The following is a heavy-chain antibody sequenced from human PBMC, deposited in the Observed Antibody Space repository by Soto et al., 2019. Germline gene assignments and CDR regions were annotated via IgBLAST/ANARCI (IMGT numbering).Heavy chain of an antibody. CDR3: ASERYDFWSGYRAYYGMDV. CDR1: GYRFTSYW. J-gene: IGHJ6*02. D-gene: IGHD3-3*01. Sequence: GESLKISCKGSGYRFTSYWISWVRQMHGKGLEWMGRIDPSDSYTNYSPSFQGHVTISADKSISTAYLQWSSLKASDTAMYYCASERYDFWSGYRAYYGMDVWGQGTTVTVSS. V-gene: IGHV5-10-1*01. CDR2: IDPSDSYT.